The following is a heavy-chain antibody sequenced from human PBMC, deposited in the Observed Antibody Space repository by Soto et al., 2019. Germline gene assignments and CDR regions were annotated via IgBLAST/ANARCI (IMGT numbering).Heavy chain of an antibody. J-gene: IGHJ5*01. CDR1: GFTFSSYG. V-gene: IGHV3-30*18. CDR3: AKDSAPLSGSYDS. Sequence: RLSCAASGFTFSSYGMLWVRQAPGKGLEWVAVISYDGSNKYYADSVKGRFTISRDNSKNTLYLQMNSLRAEDTAVYYCAKDSAPLSGSYDSWGQGTLVTVSS. D-gene: IGHD1-26*01. CDR2: ISYDGSNK.